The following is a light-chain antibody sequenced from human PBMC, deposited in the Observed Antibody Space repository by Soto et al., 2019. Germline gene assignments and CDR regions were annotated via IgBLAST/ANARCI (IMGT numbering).Light chain of an antibody. CDR3: QQYNSDST. CDR1: QSISIW. V-gene: IGKV1-5*03. Sequence: DIQMTQSPSTLSASVGDRVTITCRASQSISIWLAWYQQKPGKAPKLLIYKASSLESGVPSSFSGSGSGTEFTLIINSLQPDDFTTYYGQQYNSDSTFGQGTKVEIK. CDR2: KAS. J-gene: IGKJ1*01.